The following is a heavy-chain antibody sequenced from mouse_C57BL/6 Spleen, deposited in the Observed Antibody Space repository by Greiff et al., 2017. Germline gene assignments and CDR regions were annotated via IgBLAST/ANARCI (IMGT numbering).Heavy chain of an antibody. D-gene: IGHD1-1*01. Sequence: VHVKQSGAELVKPGASVKLSCTASGFNIKDYYMHWVKQRTEQGLEWIGRIDPEDGETKYAPKFQGKATITANTSSNTAYLQLSSLTSEDTAVYYCAKVVATSHYYAMDYWGQGTSVTVSS. V-gene: IGHV14-2*01. CDR2: IDPEDGET. CDR3: AKVVATSHYYAMDY. CDR1: GFNIKDYY. J-gene: IGHJ4*01.